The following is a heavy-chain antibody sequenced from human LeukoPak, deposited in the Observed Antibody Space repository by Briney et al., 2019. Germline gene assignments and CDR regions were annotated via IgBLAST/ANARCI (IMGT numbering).Heavy chain of an antibody. CDR2: ISSSGSTI. CDR1: GFTFSDYY. D-gene: IGHD4-17*01. Sequence: GGSLRLSCAASGFTFSDYYMSWIRQAPGEGLEWVSYISSSGSTIYYADSVKGRFTISRDNAKNSLYLQMNSLRAEDTAVYYCARDSAHDYGDYGGGTLDYWGQGTLVTVSS. V-gene: IGHV3-11*01. CDR3: ARDSAHDYGDYGGGTLDY. J-gene: IGHJ4*02.